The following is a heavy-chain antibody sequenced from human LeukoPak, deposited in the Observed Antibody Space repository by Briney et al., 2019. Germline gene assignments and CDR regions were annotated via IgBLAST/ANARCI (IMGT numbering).Heavy chain of an antibody. V-gene: IGHV4-59*08. CDR3: ARYAAVAGYNWFDP. J-gene: IGHJ5*02. Sequence: SETLSLTCTVSGGSISSYYWSWIRQPPGKGLEWIGYIYYIGGTNYNPSLKSRVTISVDTSKNQFSLKLSSVTAADTAVYYCARYAAVAGYNWFDPWGQGTLVTVSS. CDR1: GGSISSYY. D-gene: IGHD6-19*01. CDR2: IYYIGGT.